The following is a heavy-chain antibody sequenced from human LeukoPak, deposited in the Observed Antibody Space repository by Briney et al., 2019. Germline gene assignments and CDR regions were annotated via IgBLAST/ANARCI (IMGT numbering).Heavy chain of an antibody. CDR1: GGSISSYY. V-gene: IGHV4-59*01. D-gene: IGHD1-26*01. CDR3: AAGRYSGSYYL. J-gene: IGHJ3*01. CDR2: FYNGGQT. Sequence: SETLSLTCTVSGGSISSYYWSWIRQPAGKGLEWIGYFYNGGQTYYNVSLKSRVTISVDTSKNQFSLNLSSVTAADTAVYYCAAGRYSGSYYLWGQGTVVTVSS.